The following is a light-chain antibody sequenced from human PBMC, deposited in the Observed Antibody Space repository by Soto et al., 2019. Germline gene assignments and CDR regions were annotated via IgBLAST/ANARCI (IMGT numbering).Light chain of an antibody. CDR3: QQSYNTPSA. CDR2: AAS. V-gene: IGKV1-39*01. CDR1: QSISTH. J-gene: IGKJ4*02. Sequence: DIQMTQSPTSLSASVGDRGTITCRASQSISTHLDWYQQKPGQAPSLLIYAASSLQSGVPSRFSGSRSGTDFTLTISSLQPEDFATYFCQQSYNTPSAFGGGTKVDIK.